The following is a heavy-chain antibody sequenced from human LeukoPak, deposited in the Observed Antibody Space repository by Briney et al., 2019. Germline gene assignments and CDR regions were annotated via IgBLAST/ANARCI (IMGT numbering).Heavy chain of an antibody. Sequence: GASVKVSCKASGYTFTGYYMHWVRQAPGQGLEWMGWINPNSGGTNYAQKCQGRVTMTRDTSISTAYMELSRLRSDDTAVYYCASLRSGSPSDYWGQGTLVTVSS. CDR1: GYTFTGYY. CDR3: ASLRSGSPSDY. D-gene: IGHD3-10*01. CDR2: INPNSGGT. V-gene: IGHV1-2*02. J-gene: IGHJ4*02.